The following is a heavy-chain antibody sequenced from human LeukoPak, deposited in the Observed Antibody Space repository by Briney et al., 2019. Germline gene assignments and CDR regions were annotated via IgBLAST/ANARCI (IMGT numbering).Heavy chain of an antibody. CDR3: ARGPYYDFWSGYRPIYYYYYGMDV. J-gene: IGHJ6*02. D-gene: IGHD3-3*01. Sequence: GSLRLSCAASGFTFSSYSMNWIRQPPGKGLEWIGYIYYSGSTNYNPSLKSRVTISVDTSKNQFSLKLSSVTAADTAVYYCARGPYYDFWSGYRPIYYYYYGMDVWGQGTTVTVSS. CDR1: GFTFSSYS. V-gene: IGHV4-59*01. CDR2: IYYSGST.